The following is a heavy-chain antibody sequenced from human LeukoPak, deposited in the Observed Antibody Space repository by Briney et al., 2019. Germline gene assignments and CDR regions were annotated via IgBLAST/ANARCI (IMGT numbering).Heavy chain of an antibody. V-gene: IGHV3-7*01. D-gene: IGHD3-22*01. J-gene: IGHJ4*02. CDR2: IQQDGSEK. CDR1: GFTFSDYC. Sequence: PGGSLRLSCTASGFTFSDYCMNWVRQTPGKGLEWVANIQQDGSEKGYVDSVKGRFVISRDNARNSLHLEMNSLRVEDTAVYYCATADRKHDRSRYRSLGYWGQGTLVSVSS. CDR3: ATADRKHDRSRYRSLGY.